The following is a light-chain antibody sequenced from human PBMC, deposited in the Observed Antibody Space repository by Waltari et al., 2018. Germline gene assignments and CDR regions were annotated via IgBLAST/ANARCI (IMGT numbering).Light chain of an antibody. J-gene: IGKJ3*01. CDR3: QQAHTFPFT. CDR2: GAS. Sequence: DIQMAQSPSSVSASVGDTVTITCRASEGIRNWLAWYQQKPGKAPKLLIYGASILQTGVPARFSGSGSGTDFTLTISNLQPDDFASYYCQQAHTFPFTFGPGTKVYIK. CDR1: EGIRNW. V-gene: IGKV1-12*01.